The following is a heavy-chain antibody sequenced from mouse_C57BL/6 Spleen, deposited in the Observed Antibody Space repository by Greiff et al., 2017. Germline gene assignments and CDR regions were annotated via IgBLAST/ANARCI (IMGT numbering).Heavy chain of an antibody. J-gene: IGHJ2*01. CDR3: TATTVASYMDY. Sequence: VQLQQSGAELVRPGASVKLSCTASGFNIKDYYMHWVKQRPEQGLEWIGRIDPEDGDTEYAPKFQGKATMTADTSSNTAYLQLSSLTSEDTAVYYCTATTVASYMDYWGQGTTLTVSS. V-gene: IGHV14-1*01. CDR1: GFNIKDYY. CDR2: IDPEDGDT. D-gene: IGHD1-1*01.